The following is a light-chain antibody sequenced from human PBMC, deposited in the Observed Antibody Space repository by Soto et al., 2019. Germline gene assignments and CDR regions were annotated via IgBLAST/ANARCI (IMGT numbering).Light chain of an antibody. J-gene: IGKJ1*01. Sequence: DIPMTQSPSSLSASVGDRVTITCRASQGISNYLAWYQQKPGKVPKLLIYAASTLQSGVPSRFSGSGSGTDFTLTISSLQPEDVASYYCQKYNSAASTFGQGTKVEIK. CDR3: QKYNSAAST. V-gene: IGKV1-27*01. CDR1: QGISNY. CDR2: AAS.